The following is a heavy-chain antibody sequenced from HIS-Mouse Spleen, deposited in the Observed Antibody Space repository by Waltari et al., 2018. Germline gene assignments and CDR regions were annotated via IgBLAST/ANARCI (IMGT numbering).Heavy chain of an antibody. V-gene: IGHV3-30*04. Sequence: QVQLVESGGGVVQPGRSLRLSCAASGFTFSSYAMHWVRQAPGKGVEWVAVISDDGSNKYYADSVKGRFTISRDNSKNTLYLQMNSLRAEDTAVYYCARGSWYGWFDPWGQGTLVTVSS. J-gene: IGHJ5*02. CDR3: ARGSWYGWFDP. CDR2: ISDDGSNK. D-gene: IGHD6-13*01. CDR1: GFTFSSYA.